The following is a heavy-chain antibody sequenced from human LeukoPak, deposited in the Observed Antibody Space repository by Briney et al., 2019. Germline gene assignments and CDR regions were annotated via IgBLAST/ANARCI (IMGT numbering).Heavy chain of an antibody. D-gene: IGHD6-6*01. CDR3: ATQVGAARTYFDY. CDR2: IYYSGTT. Sequence: PSETLSLTCAVSGXSIRSSSDYWGWIRQPPGKGLEWIGSIYYSGTTYYNPSLKSRVTISVDTSKNQFSLNLNSVTAADTAVYYCATQVGAARTYFDYWGQGTLVTVSS. V-gene: IGHV4-39*01. J-gene: IGHJ4*02. CDR1: GXSIRSSSDY.